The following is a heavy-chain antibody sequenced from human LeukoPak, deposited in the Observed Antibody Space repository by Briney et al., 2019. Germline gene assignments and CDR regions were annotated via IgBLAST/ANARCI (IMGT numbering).Heavy chain of an antibody. CDR3: ARFPFGKFPRRLNYFDY. J-gene: IGHJ4*02. Sequence: GGSLRLSCAASGFPFSSYEMNWVRQAPGKGLEWVSYISSSSSYIYYADSVKGRFTISRDNAKNTLFLQMNSLRAEDTGVYYCARFPFGKFPRRLNYFDYWGQGTLVTVSS. D-gene: IGHD3-10*01. V-gene: IGHV3-21*05. CDR2: ISSSSSYI. CDR1: GFPFSSYE.